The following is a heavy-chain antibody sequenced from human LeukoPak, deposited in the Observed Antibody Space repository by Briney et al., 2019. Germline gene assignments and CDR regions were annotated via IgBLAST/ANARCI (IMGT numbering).Heavy chain of an antibody. CDR2: ISSSSSYI. CDR3: ASLHYDYVWGSYRYPFGFPADYSLAY. V-gene: IGHV3-21*01. J-gene: IGHJ4*02. D-gene: IGHD3-16*02. CDR1: GFTFSSYS. Sequence: GGSLRLSCAASGFTFSSYSMNWVRQAPGKGVEWVSSISSSSSYIYYADSVKGRFTISRDNAKNSLYLQMNSLRAEDTAVYYCASLHYDYVWGSYRYPFGFPADYSLAYWGQGTLVTVSS.